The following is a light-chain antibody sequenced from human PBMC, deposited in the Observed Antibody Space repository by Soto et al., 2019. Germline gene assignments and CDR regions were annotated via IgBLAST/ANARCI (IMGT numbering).Light chain of an antibody. CDR1: SSDVGGYNY. Sequence: QSVLTQPASMSGSPGQSITISCTGTSSDVGGYNYVSWYQQHPGKAPKLMIYEVSNRPSGVSNRFSGSKSGNTASLTISGLQAEDEADYYCSSYTSSSTGVFGGGTKVTVL. CDR2: EVS. CDR3: SSYTSSSTGV. J-gene: IGLJ3*02. V-gene: IGLV2-14*01.